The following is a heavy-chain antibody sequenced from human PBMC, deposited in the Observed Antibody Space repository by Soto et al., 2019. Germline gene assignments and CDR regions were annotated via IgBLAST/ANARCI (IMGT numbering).Heavy chain of an antibody. CDR3: ARAWYYYYYGMDV. CDR1: GGSISSGDYY. Sequence: QVQLQESGPGLVKPSQTLSLTCTVSGGSISSGDYYWSWIRQSPGKGLEYIGYIYYSGSTYYNPSLKSRVIISVDTSNNQFSLKLSSVTAADTAVYYCARAWYYYYYGMDVWGQGTTVTVSS. J-gene: IGHJ6*02. CDR2: IYYSGST. V-gene: IGHV4-30-4*01.